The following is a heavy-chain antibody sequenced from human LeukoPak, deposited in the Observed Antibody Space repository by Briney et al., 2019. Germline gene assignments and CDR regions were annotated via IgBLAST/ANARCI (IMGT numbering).Heavy chain of an antibody. Sequence: SETLSLTCTVSGGSISSSSYYWGWVRQPPGKGLEWIESIYYSGSTYYNPSLKSRVTISVDTSKNQFSLKLSSVTAADTAVYYCARQFFIVVVPAAIQGVYWFGPWGQGTLVTVSS. CDR1: GGSISSSSYY. CDR2: IYYSGST. V-gene: IGHV4-39*01. D-gene: IGHD2-2*02. CDR3: ARQFFIVVVPAAIQGVYWFGP. J-gene: IGHJ5*02.